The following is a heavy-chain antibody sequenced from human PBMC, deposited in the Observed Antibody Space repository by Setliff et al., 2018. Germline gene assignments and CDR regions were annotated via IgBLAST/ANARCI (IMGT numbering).Heavy chain of an antibody. CDR3: AKEHVVISYLSNTHQHYGMDV. V-gene: IGHV4-59*01. J-gene: IGHJ6*02. CDR2: IDHSGGT. Sequence: PSETLSLTCTVSGGSLSSFYWSWIRQSPGRGLDWIGYIDHSGGTSYNPSFESRVAISADRSNHQVFLKLTSVTAADTAVYYCAKEHVVISYLSNTHQHYGMDVWGQGTTVTVSS. D-gene: IGHD2-21*01. CDR1: GGSLSSFY.